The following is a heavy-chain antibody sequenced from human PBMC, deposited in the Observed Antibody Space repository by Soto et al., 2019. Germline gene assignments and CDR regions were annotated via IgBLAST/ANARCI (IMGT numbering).Heavy chain of an antibody. J-gene: IGHJ4*02. V-gene: IGHV4-30-2*01. CDR1: GGSISSGGYS. CDR2: IYHSGST. Sequence: SETLSLTCAVSGGSISSGGYSWSWIRQPPGKGLEWIGYIYHSGSTYYNPSLKSRVTISVDRSKNQFSLKLSSVTAADTAVYYCASLYCSSTSCTSDYWGQGTLVTVA. CDR3: ASLYCSSTSCTSDY. D-gene: IGHD2-2*01.